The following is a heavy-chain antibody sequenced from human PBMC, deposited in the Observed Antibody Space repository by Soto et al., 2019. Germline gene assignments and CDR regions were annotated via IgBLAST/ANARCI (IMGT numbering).Heavy chain of an antibody. CDR3: AKEYSSGWYDRGNWFDP. J-gene: IGHJ5*02. CDR2: ISYDGTNK. D-gene: IGHD6-19*01. CDR1: GFTFSSYG. V-gene: IGHV3-30*18. Sequence: LRLSCAASGFTFSSYGMHWVRQAPGKGLEWVAVISYDGTNKYYADSVKGRFTISRDNSKNTLYLQMNSLRAEDTAVYYCAKEYSSGWYDRGNWFDPWGQGTLVTVSS.